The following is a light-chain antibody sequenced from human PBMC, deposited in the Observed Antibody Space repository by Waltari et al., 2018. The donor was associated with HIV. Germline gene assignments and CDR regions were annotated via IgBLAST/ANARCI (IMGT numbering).Light chain of an antibody. Sequence: QSALTQPASVSGSPGQSITISCTGTSSDVGGYNYVSWYQQHPGKAPKLMLYEVRNRPSGVSNRFSGSKSGNTASLTISGLQAEDEADYYCSSYTSSRVLFGGGTKLTVL. CDR2: EVR. V-gene: IGLV2-14*01. J-gene: IGLJ2*01. CDR1: SSDVGGYNY. CDR3: SSYTSSRVL.